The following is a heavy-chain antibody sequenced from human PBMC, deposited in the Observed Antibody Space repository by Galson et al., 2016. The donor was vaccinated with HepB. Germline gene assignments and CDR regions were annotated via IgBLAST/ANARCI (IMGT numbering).Heavy chain of an antibody. Sequence: SLRLSCAASGFTFSSYGMHWVRQAPGKGLEWVAVIWYDGSNKYYADSVKGRFTISRDNSKNTLYLQMNSLRAEDTAVYYCASQRVHDQWLLEYWGQGTLVTVSS. J-gene: IGHJ4*02. CDR2: IWYDGSNK. CDR1: GFTFSSYG. V-gene: IGHV3-33*01. CDR3: ASQRVHDQWLLEY. D-gene: IGHD6-19*01.